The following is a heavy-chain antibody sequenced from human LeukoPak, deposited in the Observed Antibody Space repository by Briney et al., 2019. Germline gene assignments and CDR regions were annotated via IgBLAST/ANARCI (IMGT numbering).Heavy chain of an antibody. CDR3: TRRYCSSTTCYYFDY. CDR1: GFTFSDYY. J-gene: IGHJ4*02. V-gene: IGHV3-11*04. CDR2: TSSSGSTR. Sequence: GGSLRLSCAVSGFTFSDYYMSWIRQAPGKGLERVSYTSSSGSTRYYADSVKGRFTISRDNSKNTLYLQMNSLRDEDTAVYYCTRRYCSSTTCYYFDYWGQGTLVTVSS. D-gene: IGHD2-2*01.